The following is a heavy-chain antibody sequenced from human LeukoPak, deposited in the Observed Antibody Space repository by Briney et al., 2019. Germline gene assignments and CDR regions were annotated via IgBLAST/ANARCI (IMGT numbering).Heavy chain of an antibody. CDR3: APQWELLHYSDY. D-gene: IGHD1-26*01. V-gene: IGHV3-23*01. CDR2: ISGSGGST. Sequence: PSGTLSLTCAVSGGSISNDNWWSWVRQPPGKGLEWVSAISGSGGSTYYADSVEGRFTISRDNSKNTLYLQMNSLRAEDTAVYYCAPQWELLHYSDYWGQGTLVTVSS. CDR1: GGSISNDN. J-gene: IGHJ4*02.